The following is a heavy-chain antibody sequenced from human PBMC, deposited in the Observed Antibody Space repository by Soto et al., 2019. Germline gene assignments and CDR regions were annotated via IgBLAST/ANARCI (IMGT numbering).Heavy chain of an antibody. V-gene: IGHV3-33*01. CDR3: ARDNLKYCTNGVCPTDY. Sequence: GWSLRLSCASSGFTFISYGMHWVRQAPGKGLEWVAVIWYDGSNKYYADSVKGRFTISRDNSKNTLYLQMNSLRAEDTAVYYCARDNLKYCTNGVCPTDYWGQGTLVTVSS. J-gene: IGHJ4*02. CDR1: GFTFISYG. CDR2: IWYDGSNK. D-gene: IGHD2-8*01.